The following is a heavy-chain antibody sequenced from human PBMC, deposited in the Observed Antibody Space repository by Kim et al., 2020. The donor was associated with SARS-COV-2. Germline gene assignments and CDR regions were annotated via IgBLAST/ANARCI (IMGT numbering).Heavy chain of an antibody. J-gene: IGHJ5*02. CDR1: GYTFTSYY. V-gene: IGHV1-46*01. Sequence: ASVKVSCKASGYTFTSYYMHWVRQAPGQGLEWMGIINPSGGSTSYAQKFQGRVTMTRDTSTSTVYMELSSLRSEDTAVYYCARAFVGSLDCSGGSCYWVDPWGQGTLVTVSS. CDR3: ARAFVGSLDCSGGSCYWVDP. CDR2: INPSGGST. D-gene: IGHD2-15*01.